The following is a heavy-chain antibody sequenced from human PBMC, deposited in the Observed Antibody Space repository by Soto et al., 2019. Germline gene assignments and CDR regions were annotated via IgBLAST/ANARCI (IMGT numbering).Heavy chain of an antibody. J-gene: IGHJ5*02. CDR1: GGSISSGDYY. V-gene: IGHV4-30-4*01. Sequence: KPSETLSLTCTVSGGSISSGDYYWSWIRQPPGKGLEWIGYIYYSGSTYYNPSLKSRVTISVDTSKNQFSLKLSSVTAADTAVYYCARVTVTFWFDPWGQGTLVTVSS. D-gene: IGHD4-17*01. CDR3: ARVTVTFWFDP. CDR2: IYYSGST.